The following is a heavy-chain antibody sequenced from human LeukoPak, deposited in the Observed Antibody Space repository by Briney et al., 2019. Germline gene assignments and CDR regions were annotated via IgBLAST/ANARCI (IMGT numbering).Heavy chain of an antibody. D-gene: IGHD6-6*01. CDR2: IYWDDDK. CDR1: GFSLSTSGVG. J-gene: IGHJ4*02. Sequence: SGPTLVKPTQTLTLTCTFSGFSLSTSGVGVGWIRQPPGKALEWLALIYWDDDKRYSPSLKSRPTITKDTSKNQVVLTMTNMDPVDTATYYCAQKARPGSVFVYWGQGTLVTVSS. CDR3: AQKARPGSVFVY. V-gene: IGHV2-5*02.